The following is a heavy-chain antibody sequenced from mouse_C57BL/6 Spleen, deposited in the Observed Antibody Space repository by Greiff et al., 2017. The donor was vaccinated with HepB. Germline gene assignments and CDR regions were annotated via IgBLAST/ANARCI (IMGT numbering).Heavy chain of an antibody. CDR3: AKDDGYYEGFAY. D-gene: IGHD2-3*01. Sequence: EVMLVESGGGLVKPGGSLKLSCAASGFTFSDYGMHWVRQAPEKGLEWVAYISSGSSTIYYADTVKGRFTISRDNAKNTLFLQMTSLRSEDTAMYYCAKDDGYYEGFAYWGQGTLVTVSA. CDR2: ISSGSSTI. J-gene: IGHJ3*01. V-gene: IGHV5-17*01. CDR1: GFTFSDYG.